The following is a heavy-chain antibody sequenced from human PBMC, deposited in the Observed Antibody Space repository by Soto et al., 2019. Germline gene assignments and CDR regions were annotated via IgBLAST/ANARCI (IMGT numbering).Heavy chain of an antibody. CDR1: GYTFTTYA. D-gene: IGHD3-10*01. CDR2: INTGNGNT. J-gene: IGHJ4*02. V-gene: IGHV1-3*04. CDR3: ARVGFGEPFDY. Sequence: QVQLVQPGGEVKKPGASVKVSCKASGYTFTTYAMHWVRQAPGQRLEWMGWINTGNGNTKYSQKFRGRVTITRDTSASTAYMELSSLRSEDTAVYYCARVGFGEPFDYWGQGTLVTVSS.